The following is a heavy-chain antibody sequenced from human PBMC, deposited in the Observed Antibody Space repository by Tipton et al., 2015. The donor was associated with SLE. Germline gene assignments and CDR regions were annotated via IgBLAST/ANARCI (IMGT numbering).Heavy chain of an antibody. D-gene: IGHD2-15*01. CDR3: AGAWQGYCSGGTCYVLDY. V-gene: IGHV4-59*11. Sequence: TLSLTCTVSGGSISRHYWSWIRQPPGKGLEWIGYISYSETTNYNPSLKSRVTISVDTSKNQFSLKLRSVTAADTAVYYFAGAWQGYCSGGTCYVLDYWGQGTMVTVSS. J-gene: IGHJ4*02. CDR1: GGSISRHY. CDR2: ISYSETT.